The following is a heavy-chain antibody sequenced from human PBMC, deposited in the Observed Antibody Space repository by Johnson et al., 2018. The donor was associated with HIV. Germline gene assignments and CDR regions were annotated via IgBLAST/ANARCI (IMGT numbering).Heavy chain of an antibody. Sequence: QVQLVESGGGVVQPGRSLRLSCAASGFTFSSHAMHWVRQAPGKGLEWVAGISFVGLKKYHGDSVRGRFTISRDNAKNSLYLQMNSLRAEDTALYYCARARDRSSSRDAFDIWGQGTMVTVSS. V-gene: IGHV3-30-3*01. CDR3: ARARDRSSSRDAFDI. CDR2: ISFVGLKK. D-gene: IGHD6-13*01. CDR1: GFTFSSHA. J-gene: IGHJ3*02.